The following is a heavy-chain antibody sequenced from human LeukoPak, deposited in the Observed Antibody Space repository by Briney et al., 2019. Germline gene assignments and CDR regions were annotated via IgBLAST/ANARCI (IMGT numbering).Heavy chain of an antibody. J-gene: IGHJ4*02. CDR3: ARDGPAQMVDLDY. Sequence: DSVKVSCKASGYTFSGTCWYLYWLRQAPEQGLECMGWIHPNNGDTAYAQKFEGRVAMTRDTSISTAYMELRRLRPDDTAVYFCARDGPAQMVDLDYWGQGTLVTVSS. D-gene: IGHD3-10*01. V-gene: IGHV1-2*02. CDR2: IHPNNGDT. CDR1: GYTFSGTCWY.